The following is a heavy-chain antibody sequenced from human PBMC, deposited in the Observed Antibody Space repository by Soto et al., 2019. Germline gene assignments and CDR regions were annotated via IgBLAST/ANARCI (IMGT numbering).Heavy chain of an antibody. V-gene: IGHV3-23*01. J-gene: IGHJ5*01. D-gene: IGHD4-17*01. CDR2: ISGSGGST. CDR1: GFTFSRYA. CDR3: AKARSPEPGDYFVLRFDS. Sequence: PGGSLRLSCAASGFTFSRYAMSWVRQAPGKGLEWVSAISGSGGSTYYVDSVKGRFTISRDNSKNTLYLQMNSLRAEDTAVYYCAKARSPEPGDYFVLRFDSWGQRTLVTVSA.